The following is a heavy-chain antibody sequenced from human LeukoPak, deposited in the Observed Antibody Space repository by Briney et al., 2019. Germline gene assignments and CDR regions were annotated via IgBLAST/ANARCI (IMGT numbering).Heavy chain of an antibody. CDR3: ARDQNWRHYGGNSPFDY. V-gene: IGHV1-69*13. CDR2: IIPIFGTA. D-gene: IGHD4-23*01. CDR1: GGTFSSYA. J-gene: IGHJ4*02. Sequence: ASVKVSCKASGGTFSSYAISWVRQAPGQGLEWMGGIIPIFGTANYAQKFQGRVTITADESTSTAYMELSSLRSEDTAVYYCARDQNWRHYGGNSPFDYWGQGTLVTVSS.